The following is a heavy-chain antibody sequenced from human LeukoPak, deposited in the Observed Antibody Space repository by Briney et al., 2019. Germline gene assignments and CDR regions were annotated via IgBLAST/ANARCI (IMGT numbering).Heavy chain of an antibody. CDR2: IYYSGST. D-gene: IGHD3-22*01. J-gene: IGHJ4*02. Sequence: SETLSLTCTVSGGSISSYYWSWIRQPPGKGLEWIGYIYYSGSTNYNPSLKSRVTISVDTSKNQFSLKLSSVTAADTAVYYCARHATKDYYYDGSGYFDYWGQGTLVTVSS. CDR1: GGSISSYY. V-gene: IGHV4-59*08. CDR3: ARHATKDYYYDGSGYFDY.